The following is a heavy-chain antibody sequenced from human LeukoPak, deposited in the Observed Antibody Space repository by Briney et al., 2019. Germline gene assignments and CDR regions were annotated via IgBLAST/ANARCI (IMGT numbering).Heavy chain of an antibody. Sequence: ASVKISCKASGYTFRGNYIHWLRQAPGQGLEWMGWIDANNGDTKSAQKFQGRVTMSRDTSISTAYMELSSLRSEDTAVYYCARAPEWGKANYYYYMDVWGKGTTVTVSS. CDR1: GYTFRGNY. D-gene: IGHD1-26*01. J-gene: IGHJ6*03. CDR3: ARAPEWGKANYYYYMDV. CDR2: IDANNGDT. V-gene: IGHV1-2*02.